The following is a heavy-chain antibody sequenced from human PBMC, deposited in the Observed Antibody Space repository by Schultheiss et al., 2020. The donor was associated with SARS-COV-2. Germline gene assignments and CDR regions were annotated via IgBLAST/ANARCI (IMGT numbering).Heavy chain of an antibody. V-gene: IGHV3-13*04. CDR3: ARDGGYGGGGDGMDV. D-gene: IGHD2-21*01. J-gene: IGHJ6*02. CDR2: IGTAGDT. CDR1: GFTFSSYD. Sequence: GGSLRLSCAASGFTFSSYDMHWVRQATGKGLEWVSAIGTAGDTYYQGSVKGRFTISRENAKNSLYLQMNSLRAGDTAVYYCARDGGYGGGGDGMDVWGQGTTVTVSS.